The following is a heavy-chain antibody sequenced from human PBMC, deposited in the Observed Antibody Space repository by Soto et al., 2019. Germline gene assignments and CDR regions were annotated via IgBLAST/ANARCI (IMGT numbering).Heavy chain of an antibody. Sequence: WTWYRQPPGKGLEWIGYIHYSGTTSFFPSYNPSLRSRVTISEDTSKNQFSLKLLSVTTADTAVYFCAAGEASSRNLAPYYLDFWGQGT. V-gene: IGHV4-59*01. J-gene: IGHJ4*02. CDR2: IHYSGTT. D-gene: IGHD6-13*01. CDR3: AAGEASSRNLAPYYLDF.